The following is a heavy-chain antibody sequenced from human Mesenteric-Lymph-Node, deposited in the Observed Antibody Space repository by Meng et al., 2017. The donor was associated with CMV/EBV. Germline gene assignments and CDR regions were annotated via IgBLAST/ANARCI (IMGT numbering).Heavy chain of an antibody. Sequence: GESLKISCAASGFTFSSYSMTWVRQSPGKGLEWVSAISGSGGSTYYADSVKGRFTISRDNSKNTLYLQMNSLRAEDTAVYYCAKEPFHDAFDIWGQGTMVTVSS. CDR3: AKEPFHDAFDI. J-gene: IGHJ3*02. V-gene: IGHV3-23*01. D-gene: IGHD2/OR15-2a*01. CDR2: ISGSGGST. CDR1: GFTFSSYS.